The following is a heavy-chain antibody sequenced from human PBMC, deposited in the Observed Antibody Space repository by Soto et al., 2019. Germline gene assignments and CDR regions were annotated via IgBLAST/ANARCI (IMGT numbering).Heavy chain of an antibody. Sequence: ASVKVSCKASGYTFTGYHMHWVRQAPGQGLEWMGWINPNSGGTNYAQKFQGWVTMTRDTSISTAYMELSRLRSDDTAVYYCARNVDTAISSPNNWFDPWGQGTLVTVSS. CDR3: ARNVDTAISSPNNWFDP. V-gene: IGHV1-2*04. CDR2: INPNSGGT. J-gene: IGHJ5*02. CDR1: GYTFTGYH. D-gene: IGHD5-18*01.